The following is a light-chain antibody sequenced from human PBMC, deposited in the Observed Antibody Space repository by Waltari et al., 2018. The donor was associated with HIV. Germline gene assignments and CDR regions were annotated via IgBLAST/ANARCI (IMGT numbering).Light chain of an antibody. CDR1: QSISTY. CDR2: AAS. J-gene: IGKJ1*01. Sequence: DIQMTQSPSSLSASVGDRVTITCRSSQSISTYLNWYHQQPGKAPKLLIYAASNLQTGVPSRFSGSGSVTDFTLTINSLQTEDLGIYYCQKSYSTPGTFGPGTTVEIK. V-gene: IGKV1-39*01. CDR3: QKSYSTPGT.